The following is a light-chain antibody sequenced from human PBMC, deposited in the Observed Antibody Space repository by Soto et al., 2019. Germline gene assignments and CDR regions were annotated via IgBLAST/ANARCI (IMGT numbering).Light chain of an antibody. Sequence: QSALTQPASVSGSPGQSITISCTGTSSDVGGYNYVSWYQQHPGKAPKLMIYDVSNRPSGVSNRFSGSKSGNTASMTICGLQAEDEADYYCSSYTGSSTPLVFGGGTKLTVL. CDR1: SSDVGGYNY. J-gene: IGLJ2*01. V-gene: IGLV2-14*01. CDR2: DVS. CDR3: SSYTGSSTPLV.